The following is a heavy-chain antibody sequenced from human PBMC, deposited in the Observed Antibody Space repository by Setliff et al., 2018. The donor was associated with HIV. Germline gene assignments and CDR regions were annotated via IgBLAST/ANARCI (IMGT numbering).Heavy chain of an antibody. J-gene: IGHJ4*02. D-gene: IGHD5-12*01. CDR2: IYPGDSDT. V-gene: IGHV5-51*01. CDR3: ARLPGTWLQSLWERGPYYFDY. Sequence: RGESLKLSCKGSGYTLTTYWIGWVRQMPGKGLEWIGIIYPGDSDTRYSPSFQGQVTFSADKSISTAYLQWSSLKASDSAIYYCARLPGTWLQSLWERGPYYFDYWGQGTLVTAPQ. CDR1: GYTLTTYW.